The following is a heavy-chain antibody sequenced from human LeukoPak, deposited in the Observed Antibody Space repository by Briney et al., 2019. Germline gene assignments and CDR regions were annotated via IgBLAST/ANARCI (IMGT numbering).Heavy chain of an antibody. CDR3: ARDSRSFDI. J-gene: IGHJ3*02. CDR2: MYYSGNT. CDR1: SGSISSYY. Sequence: PSETLSLTCTVSSGSISSYYWSWIRQPPGKGLEWIGYMYYSGNTNYNPSLKSRVTLSVDTSKNQYSLNLTSVTAADTAVYYCARDSRSFDIWGQGTIVTVSS. V-gene: IGHV4-59*01.